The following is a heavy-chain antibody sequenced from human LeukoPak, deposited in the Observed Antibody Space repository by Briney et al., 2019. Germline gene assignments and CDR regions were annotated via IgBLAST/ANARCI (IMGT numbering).Heavy chain of an antibody. CDR3: ARQGGSVAFDI. D-gene: IGHD2-15*01. V-gene: IGHV3-7*01. Sequence: PGGSLRLSCAASGFTFSSYWMNWARQAPGKGLEWVASINHNGNVNYYVDSVKGRFTISRDDAKNSLYLQMSNLRAEDTAVYYCARQGGSVAFDIWGQGTMVTVSS. J-gene: IGHJ3*02. CDR2: INHNGNVN. CDR1: GFTFSSYW.